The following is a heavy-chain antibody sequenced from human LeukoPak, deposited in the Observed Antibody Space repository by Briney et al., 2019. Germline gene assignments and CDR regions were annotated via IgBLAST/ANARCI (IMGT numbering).Heavy chain of an antibody. V-gene: IGHV1-69*13. CDR1: GGTFSSYA. CDR2: IIPIFGTA. J-gene: IGHJ4*02. CDR3: AREGGGNRGGDFDY. Sequence: SVKVSCKASGGTFSSYAISWVRQAPGQGLDWMGGIIPIFGTANYAQKFEGRVTITADESTSTAYMELSSLRSEATAVYYCAREGGGNRGGDFDYWGQGTLVTVSS. D-gene: IGHD4-23*01.